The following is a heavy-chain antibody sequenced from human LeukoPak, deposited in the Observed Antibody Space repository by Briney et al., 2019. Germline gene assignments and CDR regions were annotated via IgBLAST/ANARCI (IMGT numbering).Heavy chain of an antibody. J-gene: IGHJ4*02. CDR2: VYYSGST. CDR1: GASISSYY. CDR3: ASHFLRYYFDY. Sequence: PSETLSLTCTVSGASISSYYWGWIRQPPGKGLEWIGSVYYSGSTYYNPSLKSRVTISVDTSKNQFSLKLSSVTAADTAVYYCASHFLRYYFDYWGQGTLVTVSS. V-gene: IGHV4-39*01.